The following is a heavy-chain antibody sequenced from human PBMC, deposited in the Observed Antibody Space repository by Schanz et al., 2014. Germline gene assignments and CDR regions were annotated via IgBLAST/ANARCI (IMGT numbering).Heavy chain of an antibody. D-gene: IGHD2-15*01. CDR1: GFTFSNYA. CDR3: ARDRGYCSGGSCLTFDY. V-gene: IGHV3-23*01. J-gene: IGHJ4*02. CDR2: ISSGSSYA. Sequence: EVQLLESGGGLVQPGGSLRLSCAASGFTFSNYAMSWVRQAPGKGLEWVSDISSGSSYANYADSVKGRFTISRDNSKNILYLQMNSLRAGDTAVYYCARDRGYCSGGSCLTFDYWGQGTLVTASS.